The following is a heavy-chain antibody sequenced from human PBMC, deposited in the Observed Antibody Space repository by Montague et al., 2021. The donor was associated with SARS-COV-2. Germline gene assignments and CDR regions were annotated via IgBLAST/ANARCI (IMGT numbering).Heavy chain of an antibody. CDR3: AHRPLLALKGQFDY. V-gene: IGHV2-70*12. CDR2: SDWDDDK. CDR1: GFSLSTSGMC. Sequence: PALVKPTQTLTLTCTFSGFSLSTSGMCVSWIRQPPGKALEWLARSDWDDDKYYSTSLKTRLTISKDTSKNQVVLTMTNMDPVDTATYYCAHRPLLALKGQFDYWGQGTLVTVSS. D-gene: IGHD3-3*02. J-gene: IGHJ4*02.